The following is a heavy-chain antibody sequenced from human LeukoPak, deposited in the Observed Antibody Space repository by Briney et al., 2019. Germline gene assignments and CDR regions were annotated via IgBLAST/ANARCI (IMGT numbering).Heavy chain of an antibody. CDR2: IYPGDSDT. Sequence: HGESLKISCKGSGYSFTSYWIGWVRQMPGKGLEWMGIIYPGDSDTRYSPSFQGQVTISADKSISTAYLQWSSLKASDTAMYYCARHPGPTDFWSGYLDAFDIWGQGTMVTVSS. D-gene: IGHD3-3*01. V-gene: IGHV5-51*01. CDR1: GYSFTSYW. J-gene: IGHJ3*02. CDR3: ARHPGPTDFWSGYLDAFDI.